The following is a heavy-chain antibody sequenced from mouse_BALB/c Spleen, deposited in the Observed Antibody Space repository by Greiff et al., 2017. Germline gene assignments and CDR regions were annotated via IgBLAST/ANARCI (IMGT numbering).Heavy chain of an antibody. D-gene: IGHD1-2*01. Sequence: VQLQQSGTVLARPGASVKMSCKASGYTFTSYWMHWVKQRPGQGLEWIGAIYPGNSDTSYNQKFKGKAKLTAVTSTSTAYMELSSLTNEDSAVYYCTITTAPYYAMDYWGQGTSVTVSS. CDR1: GYTFTSYW. V-gene: IGHV1-5*01. J-gene: IGHJ4*01. CDR2: IYPGNSDT. CDR3: TITTAPYYAMDY.